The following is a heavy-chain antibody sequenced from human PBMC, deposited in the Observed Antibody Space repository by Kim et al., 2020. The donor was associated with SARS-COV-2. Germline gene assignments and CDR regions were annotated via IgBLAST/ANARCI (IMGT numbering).Heavy chain of an antibody. CDR1: GGSISSSSYY. Sequence: SETLSLTCTVSGGSISSSSYYWGWIRQPPGKGLEWIGSIYYSGSTYYNPSLKSRVTISVDTSKNQFSLKLSSVTAADTAVYYCARGTGSQYYFDYWGQGTLVTVSS. V-gene: IGHV4-39*07. CDR2: IYYSGST. D-gene: IGHD3-10*01. J-gene: IGHJ4*02. CDR3: ARGTGSQYYFDY.